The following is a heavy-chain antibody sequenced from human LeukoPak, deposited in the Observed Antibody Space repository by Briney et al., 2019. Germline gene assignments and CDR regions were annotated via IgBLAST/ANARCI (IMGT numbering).Heavy chain of an antibody. D-gene: IGHD1-26*01. CDR2: IYYSGST. CDR1: GGSISSYY. V-gene: IGHV4-59*01. J-gene: IGHJ6*02. Sequence: SETLSLTCTVSGGSISSYYWSWIRQPPGKGLEWIGYIYYSGSTNYNPSLKSRVTISVDTSKNQFSLRLSSVTAADTAVYYCARVPRLSGSYYGNYYYGMDVWGQGTTVTVSS. CDR3: ARVPRLSGSYYGNYYYGMDV.